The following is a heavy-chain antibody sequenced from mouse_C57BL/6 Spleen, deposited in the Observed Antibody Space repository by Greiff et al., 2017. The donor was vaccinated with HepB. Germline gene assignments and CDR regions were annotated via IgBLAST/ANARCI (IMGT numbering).Heavy chain of an antibody. J-gene: IGHJ3*01. CDR1: GYTFTSYW. CDR2: IHPNSGST. Sequence: VQLQQPGAELVKPGASVKLSCKASGYTFTSYWMHWVKQRPGQGLEWIGMIHPNSGSTNYNEKFKSKATLTVDKSSSTAYMQLSSLTSEDSAVYYCASYGSSQAWFAYWGQGTLVTVSA. D-gene: IGHD1-1*01. V-gene: IGHV1-64*01. CDR3: ASYGSSQAWFAY.